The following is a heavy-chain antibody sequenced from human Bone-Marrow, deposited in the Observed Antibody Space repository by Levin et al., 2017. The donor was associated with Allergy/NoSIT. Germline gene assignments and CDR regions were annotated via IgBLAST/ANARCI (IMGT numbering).Heavy chain of an antibody. V-gene: IGHV4-61*01. CDR2: ISNTGRT. D-gene: IGHD2-15*01. Sequence: PSETLSLTCTVSGDSVSSGRSYWTWIRQPPGKRLEWIGYISNTGRTNYNPSLKSRVTISIDMSKEQFSLKVNSVTAADTAVYYCTRDDCSGGSCYWLDPWGQGTLVTVSS. CDR1: GDSVSSGRSY. J-gene: IGHJ5*02. CDR3: TRDDCSGGSCYWLDP.